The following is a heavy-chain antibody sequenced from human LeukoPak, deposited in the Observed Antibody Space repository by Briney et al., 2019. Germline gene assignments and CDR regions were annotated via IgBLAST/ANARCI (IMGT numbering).Heavy chain of an antibody. J-gene: IGHJ4*02. CDR1: GFTFSHYA. Sequence: HPGGSLRLSCAASGFTFSHYAMGWVRQAPGKGLEWVSGISDSGGNTYYADSVKGRFTISRDNSRNTLFLQVNSLRAEDTAIYYCAKLPVSYSSGWSNFDYWGQGTLVTVSS. CDR3: AKLPVSYSSGWSNFDY. CDR2: ISDSGGNT. V-gene: IGHV3-23*01. D-gene: IGHD6-19*01.